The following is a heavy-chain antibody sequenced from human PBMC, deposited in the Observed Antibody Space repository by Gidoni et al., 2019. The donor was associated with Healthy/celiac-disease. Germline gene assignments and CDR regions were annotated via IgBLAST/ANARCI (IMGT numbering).Heavy chain of an antibody. CDR2: INPNSGGT. CDR1: GYTFTGYY. V-gene: IGHV1-2*02. CDR3: ARESRDAFDI. Sequence: QVQLVQSGAEVKKPGASVKVSCQASGYTFTGYYMHWVRQAPGQGLEWMGWINPNSGGTTYAQKFQGRVTMTRDTSISTAYMELSRLRSDDTAVYYCARESRDAFDIWGQGTMVTVSS. J-gene: IGHJ3*02.